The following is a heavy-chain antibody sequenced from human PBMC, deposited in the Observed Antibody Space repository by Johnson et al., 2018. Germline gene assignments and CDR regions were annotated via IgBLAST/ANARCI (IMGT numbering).Heavy chain of an antibody. CDR3: AKDLSWRNVFDV. J-gene: IGHJ3*01. Sequence: QVQLVQSGGGVVQPGRSLRLSCVVSGFSFSSYGMHWVRQAPGKGLEWVAVIWYDGSNKYYGDSVKGRFTISRDNSKNTLYLQMNSLRADDAAVYYCAKDLSWRNVFDVWGQGTMVTVSS. CDR1: GFSFSSYG. CDR2: IWYDGSNK. V-gene: IGHV3-33*06.